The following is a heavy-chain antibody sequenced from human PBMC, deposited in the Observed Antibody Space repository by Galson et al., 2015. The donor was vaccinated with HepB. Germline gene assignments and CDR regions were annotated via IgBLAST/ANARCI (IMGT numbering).Heavy chain of an antibody. CDR3: ARVAGKAPDYYNYYMEV. D-gene: IGHD6-13*01. CDR2: MNPNKGTT. Sequence: SVKVSCKASGYTFTSYEINWVRQATGQGLEWMGWMNPNKGTTGYAQKFQGRVTMTRDTSITTAYMELSSLRSDDTAVYYCARVAGKAPDYYNYYMEVWGKGTTVTVSS. J-gene: IGHJ6*03. V-gene: IGHV1-8*01. CDR1: GYTFTSYE.